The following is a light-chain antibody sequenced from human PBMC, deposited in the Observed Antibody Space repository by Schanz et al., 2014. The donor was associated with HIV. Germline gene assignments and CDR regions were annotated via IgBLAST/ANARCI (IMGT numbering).Light chain of an antibody. V-gene: IGLV4-60*03. Sequence: QLVLTQSSSASVSLGSSVKLTCSLSSGHSIYTIAWHQQQPGKAPRYLMSLEGSGSYKKGSGVPDRFSGSSSGADRYLTISSLQSEDEAEYYCQTWGTDISLFGGGTKLTVL. J-gene: IGLJ3*02. CDR2: LEGSGSY. CDR1: SGHSIYT. CDR3: QTWGTDISL.